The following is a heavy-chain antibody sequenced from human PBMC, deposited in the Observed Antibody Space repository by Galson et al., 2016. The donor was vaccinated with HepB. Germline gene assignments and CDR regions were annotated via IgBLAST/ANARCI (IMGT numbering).Heavy chain of an antibody. D-gene: IGHD3-22*01. V-gene: IGHV3-48*03. CDR2: VSTSGSATTM. CDR3: ARASYYYDSSDYRASYYFDY. CDR1: GFTFSSYE. J-gene: IGHJ4*02. Sequence: SLRLSCAASGFTFSSYEMNWVRQAPGKGLEWVSYVSTSGSATTMVYADSVKGRFTISRDNAKNSLYLQMNSLRAEDTAVYYCARASYYYDSSDYRASYYFDYWGQGTLVTVSS.